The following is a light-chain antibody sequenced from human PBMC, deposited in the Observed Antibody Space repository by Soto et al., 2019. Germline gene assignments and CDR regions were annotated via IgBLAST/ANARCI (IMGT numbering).Light chain of an antibody. J-gene: IGKJ5*01. V-gene: IGKV3-11*01. CDR2: DVS. CDR3: QQRSNWPPIT. Sequence: EIVRTQAPATLSVSPGERATRSCRASQNIDMNYLGWYQQKPGLAPRLLVYDVSIRATGIPARFSGSGSGTNFTLTISSLEPEDFAVYYCQQRSNWPPITFGQGTRLEIK. CDR1: QNIDMNY.